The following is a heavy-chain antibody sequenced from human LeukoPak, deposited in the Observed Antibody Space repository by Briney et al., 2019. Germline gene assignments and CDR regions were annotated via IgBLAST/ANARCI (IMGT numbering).Heavy chain of an antibody. Sequence: GGSLRLSCAASGFTFSDYYMSWIRQAPGKGLEWVSYISSSGSFIYYTDSVKGRFTISRDNAKNSLYLHMNSLRAEDTALYYCAREPYYDSSGYSPDYWGQGTLVTVSS. CDR3: AREPYYDSSGYSPDY. V-gene: IGHV3-11*04. J-gene: IGHJ4*02. D-gene: IGHD3-22*01. CDR1: GFTFSDYY. CDR2: ISSSGSFI.